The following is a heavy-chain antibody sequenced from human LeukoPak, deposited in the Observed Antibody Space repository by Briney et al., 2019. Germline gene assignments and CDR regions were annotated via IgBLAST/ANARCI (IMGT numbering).Heavy chain of an antibody. CDR1: GGTFSSYA. CDR3: ARENGGYDFWSGYGSRFDP. CDR2: IIPIFGTA. D-gene: IGHD3-3*01. Sequence: SVKVSCKASGGTFSSYAISWVRQAPGQGLEWMGRIIPIFGTANYAQKFQGRVTITTDESTSTAYRELSSLRSEDTAVYYCARENGGYDFWSGYGSRFDPWGQGTLVTVSS. V-gene: IGHV1-69*05. J-gene: IGHJ5*02.